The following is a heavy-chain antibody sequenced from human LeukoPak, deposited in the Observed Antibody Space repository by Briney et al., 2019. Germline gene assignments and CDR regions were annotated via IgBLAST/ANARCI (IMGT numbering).Heavy chain of an antibody. CDR2: IYYSGST. V-gene: IGHV4-59*01. Sequence: SETLSLTCTVSGGSISSYYWSWIRQPPGKGLEWIGYIYYSGSTNYNPSLKSRVTISVDTSKNQFSLKLSSVTAADTAVYYFARDRYSSGWYYYYYMDVWGKGTTVTVSS. CDR3: ARDRYSSGWYYYYYMDV. J-gene: IGHJ6*03. CDR1: GGSISSYY. D-gene: IGHD6-19*01.